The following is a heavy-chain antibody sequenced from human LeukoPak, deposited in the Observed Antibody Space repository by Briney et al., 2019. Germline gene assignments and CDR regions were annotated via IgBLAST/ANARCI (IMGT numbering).Heavy chain of an antibody. CDR3: ARGTIAAPSCWFDP. Sequence: PGGSLRLSCAASGFIFSSYSMNWVRQAPGKGLEWVSYISSSSSTIYYADSVKGRFTISRDNAKNSLYLQMNSLRAEDTAVYYCARGTIAAPSCWFDPWGQGTLVTVSS. J-gene: IGHJ5*02. CDR1: GFIFSSYS. D-gene: IGHD6-13*01. V-gene: IGHV3-48*01. CDR2: ISSSSSTI.